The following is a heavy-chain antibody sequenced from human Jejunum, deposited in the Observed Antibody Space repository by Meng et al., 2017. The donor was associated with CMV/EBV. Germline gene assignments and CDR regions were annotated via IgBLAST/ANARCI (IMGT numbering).Heavy chain of an antibody. CDR3: VMGHDSRKVAY. Sequence: CVASGFTVNITHMNWVRRAPGKGLEWVLVICTGESTHYADSVKGRFSISRDTSKNTLYLQMNRLRVEDTALYYCVMGHDSRKVAYWGQGTLVTVSS. J-gene: IGHJ4*02. V-gene: IGHV3-53*01. CDR2: ICTGEST. CDR1: GFTVNITH. D-gene: IGHD3-3*01.